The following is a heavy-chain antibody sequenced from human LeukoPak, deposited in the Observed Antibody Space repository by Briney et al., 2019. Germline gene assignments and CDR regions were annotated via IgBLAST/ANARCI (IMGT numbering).Heavy chain of an antibody. V-gene: IGHV1-2*02. CDR1: GYTFVGYY. CDR2: ISPNNGGT. J-gene: IGHJ5*02. CDR3: ARDLLLRGAHWFDP. D-gene: IGHD3-10*01. Sequence: GASVKVSCKASGYTFVGYYIHWVRQAPGQGLEWMGWISPNNGGTIYAQNFQGRVTMTRDTSISTAYMELSSLTSDDTAVYFCARDLLLRGAHWFDPWGQGTLVTVSS.